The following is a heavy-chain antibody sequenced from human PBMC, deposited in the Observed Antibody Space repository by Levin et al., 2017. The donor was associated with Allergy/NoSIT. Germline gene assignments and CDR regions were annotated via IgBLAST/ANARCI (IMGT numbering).Heavy chain of an antibody. J-gene: IGHJ6*02. CDR2: IKQDGSEK. V-gene: IGHV3-7*01. CDR1: GFTFSSYW. Sequence: GGSLRLSCAASGFTFSSYWMSWVRQAPGKGLEWVANIKQDGSEKYYVDSVKGRFTISRDNAKNSLYLQMNSLRAEDTAVYYCARDLPDSGSYWDYYYGMDVWGQGTTVTVSS. D-gene: IGHD1-26*01. CDR3: ARDLPDSGSYWDYYYGMDV.